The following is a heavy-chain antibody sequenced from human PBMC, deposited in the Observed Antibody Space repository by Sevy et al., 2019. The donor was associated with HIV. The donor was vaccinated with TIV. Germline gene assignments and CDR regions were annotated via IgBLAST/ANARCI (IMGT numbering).Heavy chain of an antibody. J-gene: IGHJ6*02. V-gene: IGHV3-30-3*01. Sequence: GGSLRLSCAASGFAFSNYYAMHWVRQAPGKGLEWVALISYDGSDKYYADSVKGRFTISRDHFKNTLYLQMNSLTTEDTSVYYCARPRANYVDHYFFYAMDVWDQGTTVTVSS. CDR1: GFAFSNYYA. CDR2: ISYDGSDK. D-gene: IGHD4-17*01. CDR3: ARPRANYVDHYFFYAMDV.